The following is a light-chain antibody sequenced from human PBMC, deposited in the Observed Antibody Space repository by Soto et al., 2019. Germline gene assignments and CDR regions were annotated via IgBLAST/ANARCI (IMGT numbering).Light chain of an antibody. J-gene: IGLJ1*01. V-gene: IGLV2-14*03. CDR1: SSDVGGYKY. CDR2: DVS. CDR3: SSYTSSNSYV. Sequence: ITYTKSSSDVGGYKYVSWYQQHPGKAPKLMIYDVSNRPSGVSDRFSVSKSGNTAPLTISGLQSEDEADYYCSSYTSSNSYVFGTGTKVTVL.